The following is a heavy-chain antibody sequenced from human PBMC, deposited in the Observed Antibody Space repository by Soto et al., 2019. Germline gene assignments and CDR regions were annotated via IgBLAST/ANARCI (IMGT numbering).Heavy chain of an antibody. CDR1: GGSISSYY. D-gene: IGHD2-15*01. CDR2: IYYSGST. V-gene: IGHV4-59*01. J-gene: IGHJ6*02. CDR3: ARDCSGGSCYSYYYYGMDV. Sequence: TLSLTCTVSGGSISSYYWSWIRQPPGKGLEWIGYIYYSGSTNYNPSLKSRVTISVDTSKNQFSLKLSSVTAADTAVYYCARDCSGGSCYSYYYYGMDVWGQGTTVTVSS.